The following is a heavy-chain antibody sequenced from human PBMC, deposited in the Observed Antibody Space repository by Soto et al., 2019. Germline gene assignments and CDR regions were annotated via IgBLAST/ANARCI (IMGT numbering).Heavy chain of an antibody. CDR2: INPSGGSA. V-gene: IGHV1-46*01. J-gene: IGHJ4*02. Sequence: ASVKVSCKASGYTFTSYYVHWVRQAPGQGLEWMRVINPSGGSATYAQRNQGRVTMTRDTSTSTVYMELSSLRSEDTAMFYFARDQVVLRNFDWQFDYWGQGTLVTVSS. CDR3: ARDQVVLRNFDWQFDY. CDR1: GYTFTSYY. D-gene: IGHD3-9*01.